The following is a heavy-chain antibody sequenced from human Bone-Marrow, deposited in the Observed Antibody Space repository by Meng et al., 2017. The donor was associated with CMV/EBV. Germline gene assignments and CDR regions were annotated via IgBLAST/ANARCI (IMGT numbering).Heavy chain of an antibody. V-gene: IGHV4-38-2*02. CDR1: GYSISSGYY. CDR2: INHSGST. Sequence: GSLRLSCTVSGYSISSGYYWSWIRQPPGKGLEWIGEINHSGSTNYNPSLKSRVTISVDTSKNQFSLKLSSVTAADTAVYYCARGPVRFLEWLWDYYYYGMDVWGQGTTVTVSS. CDR3: ARGPVRFLEWLWDYYYYGMDV. D-gene: IGHD3-3*01. J-gene: IGHJ6*02.